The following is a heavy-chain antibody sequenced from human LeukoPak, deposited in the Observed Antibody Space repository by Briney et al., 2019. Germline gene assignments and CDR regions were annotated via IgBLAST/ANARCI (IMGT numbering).Heavy chain of an antibody. J-gene: IGHJ5*02. CDR1: GFTFSDYY. V-gene: IGHV3-11*04. D-gene: IGHD3-16*02. Sequence: GGSLRLSCAASGFTFSDYYMSWIRQAPGKGLEWVSSISGSGRTIYYADSVKGRFTISRDNAKNSLYLQMNSLRAEDTAVYYCARAGFMITFGGVISWGQGTLVTVSS. CDR2: ISGSGRTI. CDR3: ARAGFMITFGGVIS.